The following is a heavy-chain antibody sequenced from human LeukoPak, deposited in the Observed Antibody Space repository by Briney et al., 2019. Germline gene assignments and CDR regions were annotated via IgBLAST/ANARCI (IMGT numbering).Heavy chain of an antibody. CDR2: ISGSGGGT. D-gene: IGHD3-10*01. J-gene: IGHJ4*02. CDR3: AKVGIWFGELLSHFDY. V-gene: IGHV3-23*01. Sequence: PGGSLRLSCAASGFTFSSYAMSWVRQAPGKGLEWVSSISGSGGGTDYADFVKGRFTISRDNSKNTLYLQMNSLRAGDTAVYYCAKVGIWFGELLSHFDYWGQGTLVTVSS. CDR1: GFTFSSYA.